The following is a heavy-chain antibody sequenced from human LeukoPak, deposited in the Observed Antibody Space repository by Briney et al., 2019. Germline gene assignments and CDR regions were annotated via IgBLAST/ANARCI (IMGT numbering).Heavy chain of an antibody. CDR3: ARGAAAGSYYFDY. CDR1: GFTFSSYG. CDR2: ISSSSSYI. Sequence: GRSLRLSCAASGFTFSSYGMHWVRQAPGKGLEWVSSISSSSSYIYYADSVKGRFTISRDNAKNSLYLQMNSLRAEDTAVYYCARGAAAGSYYFDYWGQGTLVTVSS. J-gene: IGHJ4*02. V-gene: IGHV3-21*01. D-gene: IGHD6-13*01.